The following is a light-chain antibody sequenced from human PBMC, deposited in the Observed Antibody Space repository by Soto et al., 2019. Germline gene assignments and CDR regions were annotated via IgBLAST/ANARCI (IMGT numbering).Light chain of an antibody. CDR1: SSKIGSNY. V-gene: IGLV1-47*02. CDR2: SSN. CDR3: AAWDDSLSGWI. J-gene: IGLJ2*01. Sequence: QSVLTQPPSASGTPGQRVTISCSGTSSKIGSNYVYWYQQVPGMAPKVLIYSSNQRPSGVPDRFSGSKSGTSASLAISGLRSEDEADYYCAAWDDSLSGWIFGGGTQLSVL.